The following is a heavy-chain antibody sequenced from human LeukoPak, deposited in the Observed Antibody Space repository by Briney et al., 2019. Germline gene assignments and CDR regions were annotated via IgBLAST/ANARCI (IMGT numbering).Heavy chain of an antibody. CDR3: ARNKDTWMVYYYYYGMDV. CDR2: RNPNSSGT. Sequence: GASVKLSCKSSGYTFTVCYMNWVWQGPGQGLGWRGWRNPNSSGTNYPQTFHCRVTMTRDTSISTAYMELSRLRSDDTAVYYCARNKDTWMVYYYYYGMDVWGQGTTVTVSS. D-gene: IGHD1-20*01. V-gene: IGHV1-2*02. CDR1: GYTFTVCY. J-gene: IGHJ6*02.